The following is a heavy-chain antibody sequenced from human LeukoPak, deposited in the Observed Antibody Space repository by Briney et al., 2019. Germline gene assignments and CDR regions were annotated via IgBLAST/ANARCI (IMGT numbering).Heavy chain of an antibody. Sequence: TSETLSLTCIVSGGSISSGSYYWSWIRQPAGKGLEWIGRIYTSGSTNYNPSLKSRVTISVDTSKNQFSLKLSSVTAADTAVYYCARGIPRRAFDIWGQGTMVTVSS. CDR1: GGSISSGSYY. J-gene: IGHJ3*02. V-gene: IGHV4-61*02. CDR3: ARGIPRRAFDI. CDR2: IYTSGST.